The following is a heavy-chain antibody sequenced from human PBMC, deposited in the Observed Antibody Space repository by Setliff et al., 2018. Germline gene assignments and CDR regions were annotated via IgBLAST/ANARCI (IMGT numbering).Heavy chain of an antibody. CDR3: ARGPRHNFWSGYYLVAVNY. CDR1: GYTFTNYD. V-gene: IGHV1-8*02. D-gene: IGHD3-3*01. CDR2: INPNSGNT. J-gene: IGHJ4*02. Sequence: ASVKVSCKASGYTFTNYDINWVRQATGQGLEWMGWINPNSGNTGYAQNFQGRVTMTRNTSISTAYMELSSLRFEDTALYYCARGPRHNFWSGYYLVAVNYWGQGTLVTVSS.